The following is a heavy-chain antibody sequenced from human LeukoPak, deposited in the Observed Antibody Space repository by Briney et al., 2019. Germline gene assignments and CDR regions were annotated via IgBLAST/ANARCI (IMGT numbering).Heavy chain of an antibody. CDR3: ARPYYYDSSGSFDY. CDR1: GYTFTGYY. V-gene: IGHV1-2*02. Sequence: ASVKVSCKASGYTFTGYYMHWVRQAPGQGLEWMGWINPNSGGTNYAQKFQGRVTMTRDTSISTAYMELSRLRSDDTAVYYCARPYYYDSSGSFDYWGQGTPVTVSS. D-gene: IGHD3-22*01. CDR2: INPNSGGT. J-gene: IGHJ4*02.